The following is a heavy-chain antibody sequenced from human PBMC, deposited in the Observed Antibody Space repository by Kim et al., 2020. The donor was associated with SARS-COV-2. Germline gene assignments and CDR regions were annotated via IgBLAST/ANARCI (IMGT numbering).Heavy chain of an antibody. V-gene: IGHV3-21*01. D-gene: IGHD6-13*01. Sequence: YADSVTARFTNSSDNDKNSLYLQMNSQRADDTAVYYCACLQQLGRVDYWGQGTLVTVSS. CDR3: ACLQQLGRVDY. J-gene: IGHJ4*02.